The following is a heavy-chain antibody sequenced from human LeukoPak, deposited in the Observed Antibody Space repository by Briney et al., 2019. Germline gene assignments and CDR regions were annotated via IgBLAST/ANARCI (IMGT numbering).Heavy chain of an antibody. J-gene: IGHJ5*02. V-gene: IGHV1-18*01. CDR2: ISAYNGNT. CDR1: GYTFTSYG. CDR3: ARDRGIVVVPAAMRRWFDP. Sequence: ASVKVSCKASGYTFTSYGISWVRQAPGQGLEWMGWISAYNGNTNYAQKLQGRVTMTTDTSTSTAYMELRSLRSDDTAVYYCARDRGIVVVPAAMRRWFDPWGQGTLVTVSS. D-gene: IGHD2-2*01.